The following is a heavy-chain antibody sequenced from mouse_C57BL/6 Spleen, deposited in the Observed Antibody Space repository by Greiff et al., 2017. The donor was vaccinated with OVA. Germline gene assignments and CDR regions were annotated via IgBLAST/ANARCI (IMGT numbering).Heavy chain of an antibody. V-gene: IGHV1-53*01. D-gene: IGHD2-3*01. CDR2: INPSNGGT. CDR3: ARSAYDGYYGFDY. J-gene: IGHJ2*01. CDR1: GYTFTSYW. Sequence: VQLQQSGTELVKPGASVKLSCKASGYTFTSYWMHWVKQRPGQGLEWIGNINPSNGGTNYNEKFKSKATLTVDKSSSTAYMQLSSLTSEDSAVYYCARSAYDGYYGFDYWGQGTTLTVSS.